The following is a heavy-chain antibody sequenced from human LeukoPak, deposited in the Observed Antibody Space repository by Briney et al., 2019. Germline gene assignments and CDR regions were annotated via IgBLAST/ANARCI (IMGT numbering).Heavy chain of an antibody. D-gene: IGHD2-2*01. J-gene: IGHJ4*02. CDR1: GFTFSSYA. Sequence: GGSLRLSCAASGFTFSSYAMTWVRQAPGKGLEWVSAISGGGGSTYYADSVKGRFTISRDNSKNTLYLQMNSLRAEDTAVYYCAKDVRYCSSTSCYPENLDYWGQGTLVTVSS. CDR2: ISGGGGST. V-gene: IGHV3-23*01. CDR3: AKDVRYCSSTSCYPENLDY.